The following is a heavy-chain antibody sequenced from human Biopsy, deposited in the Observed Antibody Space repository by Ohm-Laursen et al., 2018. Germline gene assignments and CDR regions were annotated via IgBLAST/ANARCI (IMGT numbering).Heavy chain of an antibody. CDR3: ARDRMTDVFGGPTRTDVFDS. D-gene: IGHD3-10*01. Sequence: GASVKVSCKASGDAFLGYYIHWVRQSPGQGLEWMGWVNPNSGATNSAEKFRGRVTLTRDTSISAVYIELRRLKSDDAAVYFCARDRMTDVFGGPTRTDVFDSWGQGTPVTVSS. CDR1: GDAFLGYY. J-gene: IGHJ4*02. CDR2: VNPNSGAT. V-gene: IGHV1-2*02.